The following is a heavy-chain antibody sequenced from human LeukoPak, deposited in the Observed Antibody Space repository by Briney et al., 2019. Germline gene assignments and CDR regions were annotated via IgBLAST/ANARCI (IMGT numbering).Heavy chain of an antibody. D-gene: IGHD6-19*01. CDR2: INGDRTSK. V-gene: IGHV3-74*01. CDR3: GGGSSSGWPDYIDS. CDR1: GFTLSTCW. J-gene: IGHJ4*01. Sequence: GGSLRLSCAASGFTLSTCWMHWVRQAPGKGLVLVSRINGDRTSKPYADSVKGRLNISRDNAKNILYVQMNSLRAEDTGVYYCGGGSSSGWPDYIDSWGQGTPVIVYS.